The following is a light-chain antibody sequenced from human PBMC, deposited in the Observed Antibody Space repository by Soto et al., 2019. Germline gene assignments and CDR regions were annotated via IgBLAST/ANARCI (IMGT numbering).Light chain of an antibody. CDR2: GAS. J-gene: IGKJ4*01. V-gene: IGKV1-9*01. Sequence: DVHVTQKPTSLSASVGDRVTITCRASKAIGSSFAWYQQKPGKVPEVLIYGASTLQNGVPSRFSGSGSGTDFTLTISCLQPEDFATYCCQLLKSYLLTSGGLTK. CDR3: QLLKSYLLT. CDR1: KAIGSS.